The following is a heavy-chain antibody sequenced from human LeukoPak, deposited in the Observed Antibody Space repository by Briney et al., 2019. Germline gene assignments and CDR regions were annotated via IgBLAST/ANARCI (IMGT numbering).Heavy chain of an antibody. D-gene: IGHD2-15*01. CDR2: ICGSGST. Sequence: GGSLRLSCAASGFTFSSYAMNWVRQAPGKGLEWVSGICGSGSTYYADSVKGRFTISRDNSKNTLYLQMNSLRADDTAVYYCAKGRAGSCYSGFGYWGQGTLVTVSS. V-gene: IGHV3-23*01. CDR3: AKGRAGSCYSGFGY. J-gene: IGHJ4*02. CDR1: GFTFSSYA.